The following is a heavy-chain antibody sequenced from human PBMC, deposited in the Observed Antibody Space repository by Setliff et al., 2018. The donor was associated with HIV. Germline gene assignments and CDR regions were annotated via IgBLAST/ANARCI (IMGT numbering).Heavy chain of an antibody. CDR3: ARGAFGSLGY. V-gene: IGHV4-61*02. D-gene: IGHD7-27*01. J-gene: IGHJ4*02. CDR2: IYTSGST. CDR1: GGSISSGSYY. Sequence: SETLSLTCTVSGGSISSGSYYWSWIRQPAGKGLEWIGRIYTSGSTNYNPSLKSRVTISVDTSKNQFSLKLSSVTAADTAVYYCARGAFGSLGYWGQGTLVTAPQ.